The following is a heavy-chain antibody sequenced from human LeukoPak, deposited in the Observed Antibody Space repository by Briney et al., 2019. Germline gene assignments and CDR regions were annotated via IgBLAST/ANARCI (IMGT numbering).Heavy chain of an antibody. CDR1: GFTFGDYY. Sequence: PGGSLRLSCAASGFTFGDYYMSWIRQAPGKGLEWVSYISSSTYTDYADSVKGRFTISRDNAKNSLYLQMNSLRAEDTAVYYCARSVGEYDILTGYPYWGQGTLVTVSS. J-gene: IGHJ4*02. CDR2: ISSSTYT. CDR3: ARSVGEYDILTGYPY. D-gene: IGHD3-9*01. V-gene: IGHV3-11*03.